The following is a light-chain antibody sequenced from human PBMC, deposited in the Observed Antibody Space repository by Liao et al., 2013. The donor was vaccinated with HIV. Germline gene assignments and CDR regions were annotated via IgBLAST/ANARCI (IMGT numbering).Light chain of an antibody. J-gene: IGLJ2*01. Sequence: YALTQAPSVSVSPGLTARITCSGHTLGDKYVSWYQQRPGQSPVVVIYENSKRPSGIPERFSGSNSGNTATLTISVTQAMDEADYYCQAWDSSTGVVFGGGTKLTVL. V-gene: IGLV3-1*01. CDR3: QAWDSSTGVV. CDR1: TLGDKY. CDR2: ENS.